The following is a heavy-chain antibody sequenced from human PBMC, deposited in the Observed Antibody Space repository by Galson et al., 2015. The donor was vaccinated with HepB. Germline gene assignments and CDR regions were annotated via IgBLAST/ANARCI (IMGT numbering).Heavy chain of an antibody. V-gene: IGHV3-30-3*01. Sequence: SLRLSCAASGFTFSSYAMHWVRQAPGKGLEWVAVISYDGSNKYYADSVKGRFTISRDNSKNTLYLQMNSLRAEDTAVYYCARVGRGIFGVVIMTGAFDYWGQGTLVTVSS. CDR1: GFTFSSYA. CDR3: ARVGRGIFGVVIMTGAFDY. CDR2: ISYDGSNK. J-gene: IGHJ4*02. D-gene: IGHD3-3*01.